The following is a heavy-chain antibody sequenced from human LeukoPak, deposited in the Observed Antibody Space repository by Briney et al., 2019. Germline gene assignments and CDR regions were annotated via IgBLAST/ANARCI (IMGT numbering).Heavy chain of an antibody. Sequence: GGFLRLSCAASGYTFSSYAMSWVRQAPGKGLEWVPAISGSGGSTYYADSVKGRFTISRDNSKNTLYLQMNSLRAEDTAVYYCAKQVEMATNDYFDYWGQGTLVTVSS. CDR3: AKQVEMATNDYFDY. J-gene: IGHJ4*02. CDR2: ISGSGGST. V-gene: IGHV3-23*01. CDR1: GYTFSSYA. D-gene: IGHD5-24*01.